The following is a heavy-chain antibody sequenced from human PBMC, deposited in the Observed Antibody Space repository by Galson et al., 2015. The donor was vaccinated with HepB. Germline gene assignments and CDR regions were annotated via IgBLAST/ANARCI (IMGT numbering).Heavy chain of an antibody. CDR1: GFPFRSYG. CDR2: IWYDGSKK. D-gene: IGHD4-11*01. J-gene: IGHJ6*03. CDR3: ARDPPGGPTMTTGYMDV. Sequence: SLRLSCAASGFPFRSYGMHWVRQAPGKGLEWVAVIWYDGSKKYYEGSVKGRFTISRDNDKNTLYLQLNSLRVEDTAVYYCARDPPGGPTMTTGYMDVWGQGTTVTVSS. V-gene: IGHV3-33*01.